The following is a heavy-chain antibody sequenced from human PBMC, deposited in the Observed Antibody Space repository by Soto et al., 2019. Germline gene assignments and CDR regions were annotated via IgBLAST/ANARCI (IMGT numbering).Heavy chain of an antibody. D-gene: IGHD3-3*01. CDR3: ARSSIKPQVFMYPFDS. Sequence: SETLSLTCTVSGGSISSGDYYWSWIRQPPGKGLEWIGYIYYSGSTYYNPSLKGRVTISLDTSKNQFSLRLNSVTAADTAVYYCARSSIKPQVFMYPFDSWSQGTLVTVSS. CDR2: IYYSGST. J-gene: IGHJ4*02. V-gene: IGHV4-30-4*01. CDR1: GGSISSGDYY.